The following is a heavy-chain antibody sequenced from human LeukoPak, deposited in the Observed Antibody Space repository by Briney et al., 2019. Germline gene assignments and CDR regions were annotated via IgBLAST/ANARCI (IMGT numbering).Heavy chain of an antibody. V-gene: IGHV3-23*01. Sequence: GGSLRLSCAASGFTFSSYAMSWFRRAPGKGLEWVSAISGSGGSTYYADSVKGRFTISRDNSKNTLYLQMNSLRAEDTAVYYCAKYLVVAARVYWFDPWGQGTLVTVSS. J-gene: IGHJ5*02. CDR3: AKYLVVAARVYWFDP. D-gene: IGHD6-6*01. CDR2: ISGSGGST. CDR1: GFTFSSYA.